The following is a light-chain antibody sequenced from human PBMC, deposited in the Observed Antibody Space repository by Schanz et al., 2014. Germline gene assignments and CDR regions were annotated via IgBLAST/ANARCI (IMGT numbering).Light chain of an antibody. Sequence: AIQMTQSPSSLSASVGDRVTVTCRASQDITNDLGWYQQKPGKAPKLLIYAASSLQSGVPSRFSGSGSGTDFTLTISSLQPEDFATYFCQQANTFPFTFGPGTKVDIK. CDR2: AAS. CDR1: QDITND. V-gene: IGKV1-6*01. CDR3: QQANTFPFT. J-gene: IGKJ3*01.